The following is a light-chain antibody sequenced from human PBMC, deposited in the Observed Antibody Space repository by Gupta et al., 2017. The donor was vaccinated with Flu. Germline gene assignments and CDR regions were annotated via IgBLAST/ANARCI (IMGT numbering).Light chain of an antibody. CDR3: SSYTSGSTLVVA. V-gene: IGLV2-14*01. CDR2: DVS. J-gene: IGLJ2*01. Sequence: QSALTQPSSVSGSPGQSITISCTGTTSDVGGYNSVSWYQQRPGTAPKLMIYDVSNRPSGISNRFSGSKSGNTASLTISGLQAEDEADYHCSSYTSGSTLVVAFGGGTKLTVL. CDR1: TSDVGGYNS.